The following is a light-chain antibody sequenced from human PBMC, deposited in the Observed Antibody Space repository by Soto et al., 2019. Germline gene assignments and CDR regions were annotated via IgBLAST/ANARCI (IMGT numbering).Light chain of an antibody. Sequence: QSALTQPRSVSGSPGQSVAISCTGTSSDVGGHSYVSWYQHHPGKAPKLMIYDFTKRPSGVPDRLSGSKSGNTASLNISGLQTEDGGDYYCCSYTGSYVVFGGGTKLTVL. CDR3: CSYTGSYVV. CDR2: DFT. CDR1: SSDVGGHSY. J-gene: IGLJ2*01. V-gene: IGLV2-11*01.